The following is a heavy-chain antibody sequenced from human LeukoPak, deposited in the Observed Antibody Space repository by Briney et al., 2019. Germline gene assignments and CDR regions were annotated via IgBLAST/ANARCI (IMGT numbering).Heavy chain of an antibody. CDR2: ISSSSSYI. V-gene: IGHV3-21*01. Sequence: GGSLRLSCAASGFTFSSYSMNWVRQAPGKGLEWVSSISSSSSYIYYADSVKGRFTISRDNAKNSLYLQMNSLRAEDTAVYYCARGASSSGWSFDYWGQGILVTVSS. J-gene: IGHJ4*02. CDR1: GFTFSSYS. D-gene: IGHD6-19*01. CDR3: ARGASSSGWSFDY.